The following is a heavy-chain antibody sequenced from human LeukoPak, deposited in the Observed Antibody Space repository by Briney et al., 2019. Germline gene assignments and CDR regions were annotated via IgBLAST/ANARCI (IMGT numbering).Heavy chain of an antibody. J-gene: IGHJ5*02. Sequence: SETLSLTCAVYGGSFSGYYWSWIRQPPGKGLEWIGEINHSGSTNYNPSLKSRVTISVDTSKNQFSLKLSSVTAADTAVYYCARITHYYGSGSYYSVWWFDPWGLGTLVTVSS. CDR3: ARITHYYGSGSYYSVWWFDP. CDR2: INHSGST. D-gene: IGHD3-10*01. CDR1: GGSFSGYY. V-gene: IGHV4-34*01.